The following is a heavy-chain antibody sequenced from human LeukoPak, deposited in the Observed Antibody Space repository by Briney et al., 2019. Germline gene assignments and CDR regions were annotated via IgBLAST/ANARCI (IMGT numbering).Heavy chain of an antibody. CDR3: ARDHHSGALAY. CDR2: INEGGSVT. D-gene: IGHD1-26*01. CDR1: GFTFSTAW. J-gene: IGHJ4*02. Sequence: GSLRLSCAPSGFTFSTAWMTWVRQVPGKGLEWLGNINEGGSVTNYVDSVKGRFTMSRDNAKNTLFLQMSSLRVEDTAVYYCARDHHSGALAYWRQGTLVTVSS. V-gene: IGHV3-7*01.